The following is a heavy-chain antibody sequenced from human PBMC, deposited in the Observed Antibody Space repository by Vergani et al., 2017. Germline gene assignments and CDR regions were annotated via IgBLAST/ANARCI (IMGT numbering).Heavy chain of an antibody. J-gene: IGHJ5*02. D-gene: IGHD3-3*01. CDR1: GGSFSGYS. V-gene: IGHV4-34*01. Sequence: QVQLQQWGAGLLKPSEPLSLTCAVYGGSFSGYSWSWIRQPPGKGLEWIGEINHSGSTNDKPSFKSRVTRSVDTSKSQCSLKLSSVTGADTAVYYCARHPAHYYFLSGDNWFDPWGQGTLVTVSS. CDR2: INHSGST. CDR3: ARHPAHYYFLSGDNWFDP.